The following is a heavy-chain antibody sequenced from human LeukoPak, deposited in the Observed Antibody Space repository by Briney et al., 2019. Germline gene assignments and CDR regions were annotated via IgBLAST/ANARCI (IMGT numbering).Heavy chain of an antibody. CDR3: AKGDSGLNLDDAFDI. V-gene: IGHV3-33*08. J-gene: IGHJ3*02. CDR2: IWYGGSNK. Sequence: GGSLRLSCAASGFTFSSYGMHWVRQAPGKGLEWVAVIWYGGSNKYYADSVKGRFTISRDNSKNTLYLQMNSLRAEDTAVYYCAKGDSGLNLDDAFDIWGQGTMVTVSS. D-gene: IGHD3-16*01. CDR1: GFTFSSYG.